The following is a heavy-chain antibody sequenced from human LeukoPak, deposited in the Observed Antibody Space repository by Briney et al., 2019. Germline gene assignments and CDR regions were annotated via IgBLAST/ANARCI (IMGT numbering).Heavy chain of an antibody. J-gene: IGHJ3*02. V-gene: IGHV3-7*04. CDR2: IKQDGSET. D-gene: IGHD4-11*01. CDR3: ARGNGGAFDI. Sequence: GGSLRLSCAASGFSFSTYRMTWVRQAPGKGLEWVTDIKQDGSETSYVDSVRGRFTTSRDNAKNSLYLQMNSPRAEDTAVYYCARGNGGAFDIWGQGTMVTVSS. CDR1: GFSFSTYR.